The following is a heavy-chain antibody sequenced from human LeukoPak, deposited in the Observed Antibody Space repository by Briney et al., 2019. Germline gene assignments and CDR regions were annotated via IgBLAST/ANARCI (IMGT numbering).Heavy chain of an antibody. V-gene: IGHV4-59*01. CDR2: IYYSGST. J-gene: IGHJ4*02. D-gene: IGHD5-12*01. CDR3: ARETPRYSGYDYYDY. Sequence: SETLSLTCTVSGGSISSYYWSWIRQPPGKGLEWIGYIYYSGSTNYNPSLKSRVTISVDTPKNQFSLKLSSVTAADTAVYYCARETPRYSGYDYYDYWGQGTLVTVSS. CDR1: GGSISSYY.